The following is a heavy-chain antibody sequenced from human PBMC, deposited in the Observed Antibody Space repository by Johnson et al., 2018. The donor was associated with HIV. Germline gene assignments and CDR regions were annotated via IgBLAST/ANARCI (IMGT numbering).Heavy chain of an antibody. J-gene: IGHJ3*02. V-gene: IGHV3-23*04. Sequence: EVQLVESGGGLVQPGGSLRLSCAASGFTFSSYAMSWVRQAPGKGLEWVSAISGSGGSTYYVDSVKGRFTISRDNAKNSLYLQMNSLRAEDTAVYYCAKVRWELSSIGAFDIWGHGTMVTVSS. CDR1: GFTFSSYA. D-gene: IGHD1-26*01. CDR3: AKVRWELSSIGAFDI. CDR2: ISGSGGST.